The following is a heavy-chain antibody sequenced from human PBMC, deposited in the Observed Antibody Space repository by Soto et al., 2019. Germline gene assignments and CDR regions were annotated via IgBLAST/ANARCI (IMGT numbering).Heavy chain of an antibody. V-gene: IGHV1-69*13. CDR3: ARYTAMAHDY. J-gene: IGHJ4*02. CDR2: IIPIFGTA. CDR1: GGTFSSYA. D-gene: IGHD5-18*01. Sequence: SVKVSCKASGGTFSSYAISWVRQAPGRGLEWMGGIIPIFGTANYAQKFQGRVAITADESTSTAYMELSSLRSEDTAVYYCARYTAMAHDYWGQGTLVTVYS.